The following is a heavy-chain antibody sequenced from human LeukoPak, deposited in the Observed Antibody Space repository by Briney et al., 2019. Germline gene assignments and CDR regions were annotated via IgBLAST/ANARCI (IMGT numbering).Heavy chain of an antibody. D-gene: IGHD3-10*01. CDR3: AKDESRYGSGSYYLDY. J-gene: IGHJ4*02. CDR2: IRYDGSNK. Sequence: SGGSLRLSCAASGFTFSSYGMHWVRQAPGKGLEWVAFIRYDGSNKYYADSVKGRFTISRDNSKNTLYLQMNSLRAEDTAVYYCAKDESRYGSGSYYLDYWGQGTLVTVSS. V-gene: IGHV3-30*02. CDR1: GFTFSSYG.